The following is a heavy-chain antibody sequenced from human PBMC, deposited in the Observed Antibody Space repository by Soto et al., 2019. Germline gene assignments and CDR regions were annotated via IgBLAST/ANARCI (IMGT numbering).Heavy chain of an antibody. J-gene: IGHJ4*02. CDR3: ARGGQDFWSGPFDY. V-gene: IGHV4-38-2*01. CDR1: GYSISSGYY. D-gene: IGHD3-3*01. Sequence: SETLSLTCAVSGYSISSGYYWGWIRQPPGKVLEGSGSISHSWSTYYNPSLKSRVTISXXXXXXQXSXKXXSVTAXDTAVYYCARGGQDFWSGPFDYWGQGALVTVS. CDR2: ISHSWST.